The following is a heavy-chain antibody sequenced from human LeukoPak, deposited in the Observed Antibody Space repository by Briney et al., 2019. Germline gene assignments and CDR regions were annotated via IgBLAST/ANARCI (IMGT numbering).Heavy chain of an antibody. CDR1: GGTFSSYA. CDR2: IIPIFGTA. J-gene: IGHJ4*02. D-gene: IGHD5-18*01. V-gene: IGHV1-69*05. CDR3: ARGTVDTAMVYYFDY. Sequence: GASVKVSCKASGGTFSSYAISWVRQAPGQGLEWMGGIIPIFGTANYAQKFQGRVTITTDESTSTAYMELSSLRSEDTAVYYCARGTVDTAMVYYFDYWGQGTLATVSS.